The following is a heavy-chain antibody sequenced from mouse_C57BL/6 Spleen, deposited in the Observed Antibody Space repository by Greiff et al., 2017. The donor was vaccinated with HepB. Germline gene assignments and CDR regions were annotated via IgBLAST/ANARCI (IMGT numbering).Heavy chain of an antibody. V-gene: IGHV14-3*01. CDR1: GFNIKNTY. Sequence: DVKLVESVAELVRPGASVKLSCTASGFNIKNTYMHWVKQRPEQGLEWIGRIDPANGNTKYAPKFQGKATITADTSSNTAYLQLSSLTSEDTAIYYCARKEDDGYFYAMDYWGQGTSVTVSS. CDR2: IDPANGNT. J-gene: IGHJ4*01. CDR3: ARKEDDGYFYAMDY. D-gene: IGHD2-3*01.